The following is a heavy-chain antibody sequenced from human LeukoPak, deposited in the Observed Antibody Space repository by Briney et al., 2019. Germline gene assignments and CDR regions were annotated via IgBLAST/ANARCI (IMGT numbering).Heavy chain of an antibody. Sequence: SETLSLTCTVSGYSISSGYYWGWIRQPPGKGLEWIGSIYHSGSTYYNPSLKSRVTISVDTSKNQFSLKLSSVTAADTAVYYCARGPYYPEFDYWGQGTLVTVSS. CDR1: GYSISSGYY. D-gene: IGHD2-21*01. CDR3: ARGPYYPEFDY. CDR2: IYHSGST. V-gene: IGHV4-38-2*02. J-gene: IGHJ4*02.